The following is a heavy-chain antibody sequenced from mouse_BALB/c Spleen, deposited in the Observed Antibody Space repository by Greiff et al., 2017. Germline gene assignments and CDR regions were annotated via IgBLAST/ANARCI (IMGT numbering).Heavy chain of an antibody. Sequence: EVQVVESGPGLVKPSQSLSLTCSVTGYSITSGYYWNWIRQFPGNKLEWMGYISYDGSNNYNPSLKNRISITRDTSKNQFFLKLNSVTTEDTATYYCAREGDYGGFMDYWGQGTSVTVSS. J-gene: IGHJ4*01. D-gene: IGHD2-4*01. CDR1: GYSITSGYY. CDR2: ISYDGSN. CDR3: AREGDYGGFMDY. V-gene: IGHV3-6*02.